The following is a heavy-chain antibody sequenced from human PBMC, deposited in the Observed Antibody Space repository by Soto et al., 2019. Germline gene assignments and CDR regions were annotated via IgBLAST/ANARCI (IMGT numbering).Heavy chain of an antibody. CDR3: ASSYYVWGSYRNFDY. J-gene: IGHJ4*02. CDR2: IYYSGST. V-gene: IGHV4-39*01. Sequence: SETLSLTCTVSGGSISSNSYYWGWIRQPPGKGLEWIGSIYYSGSTYYNPSLKSRVTISVDTSKNQFSLKLSSVTAADTAVYYCASSYYVWGSYRNFDYWGQGTLVTVSS. CDR1: GGSISSNSYY. D-gene: IGHD3-16*02.